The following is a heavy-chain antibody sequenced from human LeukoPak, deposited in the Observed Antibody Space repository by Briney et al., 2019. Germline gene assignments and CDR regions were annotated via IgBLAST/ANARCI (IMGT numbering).Heavy chain of an antibody. V-gene: IGHV4-34*01. D-gene: IGHD3-3*01. CDR3: ARDHSGFWSGYANYYYYYMDV. J-gene: IGHJ6*03. CDR2: INHSGST. CDR1: GGSFSGYY. Sequence: SETLSLTCAVYGGSFSGYYWSWIRQPPGKGLEWIGEINHSGSTDYNPSLKSRVTISVDTSKNQFSLKLSRLRSDDTAVYYCARDHSGFWSGYANYYYYYMDVWGKGTTVTVSS.